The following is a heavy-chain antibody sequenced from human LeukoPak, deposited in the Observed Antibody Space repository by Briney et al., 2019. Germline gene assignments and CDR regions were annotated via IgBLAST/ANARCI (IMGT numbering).Heavy chain of an antibody. J-gene: IGHJ4*02. Sequence: GGSLRLSCAASGFTFSSYAMNWVRQAPGKGLEWVSVISSSGGTTYYSDSVRGRFIISRDNSKNTPYLQMNSLRAEDTAVYYCAKAGIAVPATPEYCGQGTQVTVSS. CDR2: ISSSGGTT. CDR1: GFTFSSYA. V-gene: IGHV3-23*01. D-gene: IGHD6-19*01. CDR3: AKAGIAVPATPEY.